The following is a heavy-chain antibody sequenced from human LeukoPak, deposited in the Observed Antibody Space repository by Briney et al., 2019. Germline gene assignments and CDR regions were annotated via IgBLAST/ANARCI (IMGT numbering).Heavy chain of an antibody. V-gene: IGHV3-7*01. Sequence: GGSLRLSCASSGFTFSSYWMSWVRQAPGKGLEWVANIKQDGSEKYSVDSVKGRFTISRDNAKNSTYREMNSLLAEDTAGYYGVRDEMFHGNFDYWGQGTLVTVSS. CDR3: VRDEMFHGNFDY. CDR2: IKQDGSEK. D-gene: IGHD5-24*01. CDR1: GFTFSSYW. J-gene: IGHJ4*02.